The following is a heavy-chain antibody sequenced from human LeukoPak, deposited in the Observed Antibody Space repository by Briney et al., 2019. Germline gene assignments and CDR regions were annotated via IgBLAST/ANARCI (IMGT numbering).Heavy chain of an antibody. CDR2: INPNNGGT. D-gene: IGHD5-12*01. CDR1: GYSFTGYY. Sequence: ASVKVSCKASGYSFTGYYIHRVRQAPGQGLEWMGWINPNNGGTNFAQKFQGRVTMTRDTSISTAYMELSRLRSDDTAIYYCAKDQNTGYANNWFDPWGQGTLVTVSS. V-gene: IGHV1-2*02. CDR3: AKDQNTGYANNWFDP. J-gene: IGHJ5*02.